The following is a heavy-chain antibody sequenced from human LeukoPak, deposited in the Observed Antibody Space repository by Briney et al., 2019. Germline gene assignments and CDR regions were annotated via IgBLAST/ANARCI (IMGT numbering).Heavy chain of an antibody. J-gene: IGHJ4*02. Sequence: PSETLSLTCTVSGGSISSSSYYWSWVRQPPGKGLEWIGYIYYSGSTNYNPSLKSRVTISVDTSKNQFSLKLASVTTADTAVYYCARDRWLGYWGQGTLVTVSS. CDR1: GGSISSSSYY. D-gene: IGHD5-12*01. CDR3: ARDRWLGY. V-gene: IGHV4-61*01. CDR2: IYYSGST.